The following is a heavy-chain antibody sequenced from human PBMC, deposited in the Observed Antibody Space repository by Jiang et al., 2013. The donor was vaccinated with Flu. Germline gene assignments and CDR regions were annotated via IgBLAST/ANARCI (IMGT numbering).Heavy chain of an antibody. D-gene: IGHD1-26*01. CDR3: AKDWYSGNYRGYYCHGMDV. CDR2: ISGSGSTI. CDR1: GFTFSEYY. J-gene: IGHJ6*02. Sequence: QLLESGGGLVKPGGSLRLSCAASGFTFSEYYMTWIRQAPGKGLEWVSYISGSGSTIDYADSVKGRFTISRDSSKNTLYLQMNSLRAEDTAIYYCAKDWYSGNYRGYYCHGMDVWGQGTTVTVSS. V-gene: IGHV3-11*01.